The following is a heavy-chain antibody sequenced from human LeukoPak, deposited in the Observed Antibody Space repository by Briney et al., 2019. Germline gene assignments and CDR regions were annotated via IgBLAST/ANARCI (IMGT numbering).Heavy chain of an antibody. CDR2: IRYDGSNK. D-gene: IGHD2-2*01. Sequence: GGSLRLSCAVSGFIFSSYGMHWVRQAPGKGLEWVSFIRYDGSNKYYADSVKGRFTISRDNSKNTVYLQMNSLRAEDTAVYYCAAPGVPAATYYFDYWGQGTLVTVSS. CDR1: GFIFSSYG. J-gene: IGHJ4*02. CDR3: AAPGVPAATYYFDY. V-gene: IGHV3-30*02.